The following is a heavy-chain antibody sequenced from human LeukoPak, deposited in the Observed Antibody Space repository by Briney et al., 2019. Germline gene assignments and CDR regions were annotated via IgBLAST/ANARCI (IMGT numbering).Heavy chain of an antibody. J-gene: IGHJ5*02. CDR3: ARVDPNYYYGGNWFDP. CDR1: GFNFGGDW. D-gene: IGHD4-23*01. CDR2: INQDATEK. Sequence: SGGSLRLSCATSGFNFGGDWMSWVRQTPGKGLEWVANINQDATEKFSVDSAKGRFTISRDNSKNTLYLQMNSLRAEDTAVYYCARVDPNYYYGGNWFDPWGQGTLVTVSS. V-gene: IGHV3-7*01.